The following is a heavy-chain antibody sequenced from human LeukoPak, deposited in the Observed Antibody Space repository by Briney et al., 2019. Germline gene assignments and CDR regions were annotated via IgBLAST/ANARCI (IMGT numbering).Heavy chain of an antibody. D-gene: IGHD2-8*01. Sequence: SQTLSLTCAISGDSVSRNGAAWNWIRQSPSRGLEWLGRTYYRSKWYNDYAVSVRGRLSINPDTSKNQFSLHLNSVTPEDTAVYYCTRGGTGSCTSYNCYFDYWGQGTLVTVSS. J-gene: IGHJ4*02. V-gene: IGHV6-1*01. CDR3: TRGGTGSCTSYNCYFDY. CDR1: GDSVSRNGAA. CDR2: TYYRSKWYN.